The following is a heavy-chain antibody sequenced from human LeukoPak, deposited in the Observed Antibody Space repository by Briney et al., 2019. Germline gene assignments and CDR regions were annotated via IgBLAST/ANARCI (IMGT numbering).Heavy chain of an antibody. CDR1: GFTFSSYS. Sequence: GGSLRLYCAASGFTFSSYSMNWVRQAPGKGLEWVSSISSRSSNIYYADSVKGRFTISRDNAKNSLYLQMNSLRAEDTAVYYCAREDSAWFGPDYWGQGPLVTVSS. CDR2: ISSRSSNI. J-gene: IGHJ4*02. CDR3: AREDSAWFGPDY. D-gene: IGHD6-19*01. V-gene: IGHV3-21*01.